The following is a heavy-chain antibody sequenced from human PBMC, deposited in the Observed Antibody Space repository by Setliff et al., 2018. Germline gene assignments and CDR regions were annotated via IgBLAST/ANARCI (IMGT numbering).Heavy chain of an antibody. J-gene: IGHJ3*02. CDR2: ISPYNGNT. Sequence: ASVKVSCKASGYTFNSYGINWLRQAPGQGLEWLGWISPYNGNTKYAQTVQDRITMATDASTRTSYMELSSLRSDDTAVYFCARSSDSGYYHQRDAFDTWGQGTRVT. V-gene: IGHV1-18*04. CDR1: GYTFNSYG. CDR3: ARSSDSGYYHQRDAFDT. D-gene: IGHD3-22*01.